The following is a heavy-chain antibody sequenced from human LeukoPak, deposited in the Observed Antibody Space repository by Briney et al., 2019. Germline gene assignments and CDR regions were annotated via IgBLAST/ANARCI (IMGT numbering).Heavy chain of an antibody. CDR1: GFTFSSYG. CDR2: ISYDGSNK. J-gene: IGHJ4*02. V-gene: IGHV3-30*18. Sequence: QPGGSLRLSCAASGFTFSSYGMHWVRQAPGKGLEWVAVISYDGSNKYYADSVKGRFTISRDNSKNTLYLQMNSLRAEDTAVYYCAKVQGRGAPVDYWGQGTLVTVSS. D-gene: IGHD3-10*01. CDR3: AKVQGRGAPVDY.